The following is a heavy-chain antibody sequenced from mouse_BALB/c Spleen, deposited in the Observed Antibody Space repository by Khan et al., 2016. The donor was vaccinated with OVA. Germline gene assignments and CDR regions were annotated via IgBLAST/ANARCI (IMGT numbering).Heavy chain of an antibody. CDR1: GYTFTTAG. J-gene: IGHJ1*01. D-gene: IGHD2-2*01. Sequence: QIQLVQSGPELKKPGETVRISCKASGYTFTTAGMQWVQKMPGKGLKWIGWINTHSGVPKYAEDFKGRFAFSLETSASTAYLQITNLKNEDTATYFCASEYGYSWYIDVWGEGTTVTVSS. CDR3: ASEYGYSWYIDV. V-gene: IGHV9-4*02. CDR2: INTHSGVP.